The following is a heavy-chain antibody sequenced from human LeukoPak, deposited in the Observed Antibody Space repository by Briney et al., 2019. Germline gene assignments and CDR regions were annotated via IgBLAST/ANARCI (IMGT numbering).Heavy chain of an antibody. J-gene: IGHJ6*02. CDR2: INPNSGGT. Sequence: ASVKVSCKASGYTFTGYYIHWVRQAPGQGLEWMGWINPNSGGTNYAQKFQGRVTMTRDTSISTAYMELSRLRSDDTAVYYCARDLYVPRGYYYYGMDVWGQGTTVTVSS. D-gene: IGHD3-10*02. V-gene: IGHV1-2*02. CDR3: ARDLYVPRGYYYYGMDV. CDR1: GYTFTGYY.